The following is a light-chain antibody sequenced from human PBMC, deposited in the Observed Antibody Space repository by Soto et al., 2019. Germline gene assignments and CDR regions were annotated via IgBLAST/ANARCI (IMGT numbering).Light chain of an antibody. CDR3: QHDYNHPWT. Sequence: AVLLTQSPSSFSASTGDRATITCRASQDIHNYLAWYQQVPGKAPKLLLYAASILQTGVPSLFSGSGSMTDFHLTIDGLQSEDCATYFCQHDYNHPWTFGQGTTVE. V-gene: IGKV1-8*01. CDR2: AAS. CDR1: QDIHNY. J-gene: IGKJ1*01.